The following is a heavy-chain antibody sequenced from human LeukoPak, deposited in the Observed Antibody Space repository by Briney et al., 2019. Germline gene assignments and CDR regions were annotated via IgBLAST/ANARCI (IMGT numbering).Heavy chain of an antibody. V-gene: IGHV4-34*01. J-gene: IGHJ4*02. CDR1: GGSFSGYY. Sequence: SETLSLTCAVYGGSFSGYYWSWIRQPPGKGLEWLGEINHSGSTNYNPSLKSRVTISVDTSKNQFSLQLSSVTAADTAVYYCARVSPYCSGGSCYFDYWGQGTLVTVSS. D-gene: IGHD2-15*01. CDR3: ARVSPYCSGGSCYFDY. CDR2: INHSGST.